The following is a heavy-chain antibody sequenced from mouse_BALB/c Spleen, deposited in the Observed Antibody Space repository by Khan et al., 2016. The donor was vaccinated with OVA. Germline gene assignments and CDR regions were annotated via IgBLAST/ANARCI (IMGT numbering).Heavy chain of an antibody. J-gene: IGHJ3*01. Sequence: QIQLVQSGPELKKPGETVKLSCMASGYTFTNYGMDWVKQALGKGLKWLVWINTYTGEPTSADDFKGRFAFSLETSASTFYLQFHYLNNEDTATYFCARREYYGSFAYWGQGTLVTVSA. CDR1: GYTFTNYG. CDR3: ARREYYGSFAY. D-gene: IGHD1-1*02. CDR2: INTYTGEP. V-gene: IGHV9-3-1*01.